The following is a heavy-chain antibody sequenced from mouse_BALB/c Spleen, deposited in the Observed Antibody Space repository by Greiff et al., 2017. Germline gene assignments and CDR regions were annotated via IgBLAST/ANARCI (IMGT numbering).Heavy chain of an antibody. V-gene: IGHV5-12-1*01. CDR2: ISSGGGST. Sequence: EVKLVESGGGLVKPGGSLKLSCAASGFAFSSYDMSWVRQTPEKRLEWVAYISSGGGSTYYPDTVKGRFTISRDNAKNTLYLQMSSLKSEDTAMYYCARQLYGSNWGQGTLVTVSA. J-gene: IGHJ3*01. D-gene: IGHD1-1*01. CDR1: GFAFSSYD. CDR3: ARQLYGSN.